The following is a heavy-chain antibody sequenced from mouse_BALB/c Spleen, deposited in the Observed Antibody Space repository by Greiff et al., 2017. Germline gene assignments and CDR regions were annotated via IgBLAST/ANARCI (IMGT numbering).Heavy chain of an antibody. V-gene: IGHV5-6-5*01. CDR3: ARVYGNSMDY. D-gene: IGHD2-1*01. Sequence: EVQRVESGGGLVKPGGSLKLSCAASGFTFSSYAMSWVRQTPEKRLEWVASISSGGSTYYPDSVKGRFTISRDNARNILYLQMSSLRSEDTAMYYCARVYGNSMDYWGQGTSVTVSS. J-gene: IGHJ4*01. CDR1: GFTFSSYA. CDR2: ISSGGST.